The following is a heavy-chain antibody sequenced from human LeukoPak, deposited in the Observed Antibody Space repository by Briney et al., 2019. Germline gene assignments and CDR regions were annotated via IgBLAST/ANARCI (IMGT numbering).Heavy chain of an antibody. CDR2: ISYDGSNK. CDR3: ASQPSRASI. CDR1: GFTFSSYA. J-gene: IGHJ3*02. D-gene: IGHD2-2*01. V-gene: IGHV3-30-3*01. Sequence: QTGGSLRLSCAASGFTFSSYAMHWVRQAPGKGLEWVAVISYDGSNKYYADSVKGRFTISRDNSKNTLYLQMNSLRAEDTAVYYCASQPSRASIWGQGTMVTVSS.